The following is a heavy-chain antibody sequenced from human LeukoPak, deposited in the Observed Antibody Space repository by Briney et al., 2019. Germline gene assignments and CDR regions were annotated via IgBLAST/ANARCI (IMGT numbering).Heavy chain of an antibody. CDR3: APDLTGNVPGY. CDR1: GYTFTSYY. V-gene: IGHV1-46*01. J-gene: IGHJ4*02. D-gene: IGHD7-27*01. CDR2: INPSSGST. Sequence: ASVTVSCKASGYTFTSYYMHWVRQAPGQGLEWMGIINPSSGSTSYAQKFQGRVTMTRDTSTSTVYMELSSLRSEDTAVYYCAPDLTGNVPGYWGQGTLVTVSS.